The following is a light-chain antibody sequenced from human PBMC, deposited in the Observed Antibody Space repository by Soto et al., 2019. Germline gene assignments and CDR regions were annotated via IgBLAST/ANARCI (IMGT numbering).Light chain of an antibody. J-gene: IGKJ5*01. CDR3: QQYAGPPTT. V-gene: IGKV3-20*01. CDR2: GAS. Sequence: EIGMTQSPCTLSWSPGERATLSWRASQTVSNNYLAWCQQKPGQAPRVIMYGASRRATGIPDRFSGGGSGTDFNLTISRLETEDFAVYFCQQYAGPPTTFGQGTRLEIK. CDR1: QTVSNNY.